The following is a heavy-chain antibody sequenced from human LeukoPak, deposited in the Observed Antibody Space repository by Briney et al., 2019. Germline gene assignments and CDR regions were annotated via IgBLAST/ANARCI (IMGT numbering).Heavy chain of an antibody. Sequence: PGGSLRLSCAASGFTFSSYSMNWVRQAPGKGLEWVSSISSSSSYIYYADSVKGRFTISRDNAKNSLYLQMNSLRAEDTAVYYCAREYSGYDYDYYGMDVWGQGTTVTVSS. D-gene: IGHD5-12*01. V-gene: IGHV3-21*01. J-gene: IGHJ6*02. CDR2: ISSSSSYI. CDR3: AREYSGYDYDYYGMDV. CDR1: GFTFSSYS.